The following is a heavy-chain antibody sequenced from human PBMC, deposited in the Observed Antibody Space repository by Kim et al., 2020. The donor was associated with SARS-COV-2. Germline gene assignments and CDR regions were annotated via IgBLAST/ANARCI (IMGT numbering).Heavy chain of an antibody. J-gene: IGHJ2*01. V-gene: IGHV4-31*02. CDR3: ARDPYCSSTSCKGYFDL. Sequence: LKSRVTISVDTSKNQFSRKLSSVTAADTAVYYCARDPYCSSTSCKGYFDLWGRGTLVTVSS. D-gene: IGHD2-2*01.